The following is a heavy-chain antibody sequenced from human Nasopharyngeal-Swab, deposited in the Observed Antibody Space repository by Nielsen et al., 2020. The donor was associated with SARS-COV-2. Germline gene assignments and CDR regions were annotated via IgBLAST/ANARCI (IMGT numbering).Heavy chain of an antibody. CDR1: GGSISSSNW. CDR2: IYHSGST. D-gene: IGHD1-26*01. J-gene: IGHJ3*02. CDR3: ARDVVGATTTDAFDI. V-gene: IGHV4-4*01. Sequence: TLSLTCAVSGGSISSSNWWSWVRQPPGKGLEWIGEIYHSGSTNYNPSLKSRVTISVDESKNQFSLKLSSVTAADTAVYFCARDVVGATTTDAFDIWGQGTMVTVSS.